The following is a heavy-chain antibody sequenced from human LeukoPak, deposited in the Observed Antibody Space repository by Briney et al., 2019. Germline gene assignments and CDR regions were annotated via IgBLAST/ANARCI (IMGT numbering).Heavy chain of an antibody. CDR2: VPYSGSS. D-gene: IGHD2-15*01. CDR3: ARLQGRADNYLDC. CDR1: GGSISNYY. V-gene: IGHV4-59*08. J-gene: IGHJ4*02. Sequence: PSETESLTCTVSGGSISNYYWSWIRQPPGKRLEWIGYVPYSGSSSSNPSLESRVTISVDMSKNQFSLRLSSVTASDTAVYYCARLQGRADNYLDCCEQRRLVSVSS.